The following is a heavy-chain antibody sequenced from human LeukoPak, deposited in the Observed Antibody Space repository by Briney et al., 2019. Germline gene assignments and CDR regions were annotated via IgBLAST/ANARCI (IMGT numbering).Heavy chain of an antibody. CDR3: ARDVYGGAFDI. CDR2: IYYSGST. CDR1: GGSISSYY. V-gene: IGHV4-59*01. J-gene: IGHJ3*02. Sequence: SETLSLTCTVSGGSISSYYWSWIRQPPGKGLEWIGYIYYSGSTNYNPSLKSRVTISVDTSKNQFSLKLSSVTAADTAVYYCARDVYGGAFDIWGQGTMVTVSS. D-gene: IGHD4/OR15-4a*01.